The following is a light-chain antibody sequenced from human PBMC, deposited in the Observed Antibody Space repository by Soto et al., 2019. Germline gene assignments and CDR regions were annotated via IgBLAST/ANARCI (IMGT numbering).Light chain of an antibody. CDR1: QSVHSN. Sequence: EIVMTQSPATLSLSPGETATLSCRASQSVHSNLAWFQQHPGQAPRLLIYGASTRATGIPVRFSGSGSGTEFTLTISSLQPEDFAVYYCQQYTDWPWGTFGGETKVGSN. V-gene: IGKV3-15*01. CDR2: GAS. J-gene: IGKJ4*01. CDR3: QQYTDWPWGT.